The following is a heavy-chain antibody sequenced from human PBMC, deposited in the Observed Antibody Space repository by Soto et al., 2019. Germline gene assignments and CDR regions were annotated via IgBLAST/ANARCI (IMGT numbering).Heavy chain of an antibody. CDR2: IIPIFGTT. Sequence: QVQLVQSGAEVKKPGSSVKVSCKTSGDIFSDYSISWVRQAPGQGLEWMGGIIPIFGTTNYAQRFHGRVTITADKSTCTVYMELYSLKSEDTAVYYCARDLGSGYDPGDYWGQGTLVTVSS. CDR1: GDIFSDYS. CDR3: ARDLGSGYDPGDY. D-gene: IGHD5-12*01. V-gene: IGHV1-69*14. J-gene: IGHJ4*02.